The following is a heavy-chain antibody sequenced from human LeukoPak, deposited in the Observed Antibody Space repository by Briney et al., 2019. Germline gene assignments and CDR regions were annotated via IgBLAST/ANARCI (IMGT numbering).Heavy chain of an antibody. CDR3: ARNSNYYGMDV. D-gene: IGHD4-23*01. Sequence: PGRSLRLSCAASGFTFSSYAMHWVRQAPGKGLEGVAVISYDGSNKYYADSVKGRFTIPRDNSKNTLYLQMNSLRAEDTAVYYCARNSNYYGMDVWGQGTTVTVSA. J-gene: IGHJ6*01. CDR1: GFTFSSYA. V-gene: IGHV3-30-3*01. CDR2: ISYDGSNK.